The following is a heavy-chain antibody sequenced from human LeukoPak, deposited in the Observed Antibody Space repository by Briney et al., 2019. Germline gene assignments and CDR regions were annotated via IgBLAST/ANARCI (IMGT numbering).Heavy chain of an antibody. J-gene: IGHJ6*02. D-gene: IGHD4-23*01. CDR2: ISAYNGNT. CDR3: ARDRPTVVTDYYYYYGMDV. CDR1: GYTFTSYG. V-gene: IGHV1-18*01. Sequence: ASVKVSCKASGYTFTSYGISWVRQAPGQGLEWMGWISAYNGNTNYAQKLQGRVTMTTDTSTSTAYMELRSLRSDDTAVYYCARDRPTVVTDYYYYYGMDVWGQGTTVTVSS.